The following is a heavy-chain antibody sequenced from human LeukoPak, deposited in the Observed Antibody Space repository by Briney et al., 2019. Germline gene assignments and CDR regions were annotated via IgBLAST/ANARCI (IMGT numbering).Heavy chain of an antibody. CDR3: ARTLSEWRDFDY. CDR1: GGSISSGSYY. V-gene: IGHV4-61*02. J-gene: IGHJ4*02. D-gene: IGHD3-3*01. Sequence: SETLSLTCTVSGGSISSGSYYWSWIRQPAGKGLEWIGRIYTSGSTNYNPSLKSRVTISVDTSKNQFSLKLSSVTAADTAVYYCARTLSEWRDFDYWGQGTLVTVSS. CDR2: IYTSGST.